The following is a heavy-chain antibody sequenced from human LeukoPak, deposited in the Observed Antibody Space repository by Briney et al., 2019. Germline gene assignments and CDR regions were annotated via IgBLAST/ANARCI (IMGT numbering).Heavy chain of an antibody. Sequence: GGSLRLSCVGSGFKFDDFAMHWVRQGPGKGLEWVALINWNGNNAYYADSVRGRFTISRDNAKNSLYLQMNSLRAEDTAVYYCARPHSIVVNPGYWGQGTLVTVSS. D-gene: IGHD3-22*01. V-gene: IGHV3-43D*03. J-gene: IGHJ4*02. CDR3: ARPHSIVVNPGY. CDR1: GFKFDDFA. CDR2: INWNGNNA.